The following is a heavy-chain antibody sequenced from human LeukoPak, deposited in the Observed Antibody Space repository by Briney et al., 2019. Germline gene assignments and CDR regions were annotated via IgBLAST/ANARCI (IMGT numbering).Heavy chain of an antibody. CDR1: GFTFSSYA. Sequence: GGSLRLSCAASGFTFSSYAMSWVRQAPGKGLEWVGRIKSKTDGGTTDYAAPVKGRFTISRDDSKNTLYLQMNSLKTEDTAVYYCTTEGTVAAIYYYFDYWGQGTLVTVSS. D-gene: IGHD6-19*01. CDR2: IKSKTDGGTT. J-gene: IGHJ4*02. V-gene: IGHV3-15*01. CDR3: TTEGTVAAIYYYFDY.